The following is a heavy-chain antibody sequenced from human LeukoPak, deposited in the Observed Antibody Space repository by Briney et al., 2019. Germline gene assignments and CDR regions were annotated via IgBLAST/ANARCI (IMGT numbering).Heavy chain of an antibody. CDR3: AKDRITMIVVVPFYGMDV. D-gene: IGHD3-22*01. CDR2: ISYHGRNK. J-gene: IGHJ6*02. CDR1: GFTFSSYG. V-gene: IGHV3-30*18. Sequence: GGSLRLSCAASGFTFSSYGIHWVRQAPGKGLEGGAVISYHGRNKYYADSVKGRFTISRDNSKNTVYLQMDSLSAEDTAVYYCAKDRITMIVVVPFYGMDVWGQGTTVTVSS.